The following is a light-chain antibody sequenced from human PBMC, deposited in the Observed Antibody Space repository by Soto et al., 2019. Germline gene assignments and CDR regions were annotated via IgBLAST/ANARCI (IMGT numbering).Light chain of an antibody. CDR1: SSDVGGYNY. CDR3: SSYTSSSSRV. J-gene: IGLJ3*02. V-gene: IGLV2-14*01. Sequence: QSVLTQPASVSGSPGQSITISCTGTSSDVGGYNYVSWYQQHPGKAPKLMIYDVSNRPSGVSNRFSGSKSGNTASLTICGLQAEDEADYYCSSYTSSSSRVFGGGTKLTV. CDR2: DVS.